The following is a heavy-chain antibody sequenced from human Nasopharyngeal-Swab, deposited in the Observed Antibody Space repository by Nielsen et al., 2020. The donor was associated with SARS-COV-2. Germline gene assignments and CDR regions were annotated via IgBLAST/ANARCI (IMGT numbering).Heavy chain of an antibody. Sequence: GESLKISCAASGFTFSSSDMNWVRQAPGKGLDWVSAIDSSGRNTYYADSVRGRFTISRDNSKSTLYLQMNSLRVEDTAVYYCGKVVNQAAYDYSGQGTLVTVSS. CDR3: GKVVNQAAYDY. D-gene: IGHD1-14*01. V-gene: IGHV3-23*05. CDR2: IDSSGRNT. CDR1: GFTFSSSD. J-gene: IGHJ4*02.